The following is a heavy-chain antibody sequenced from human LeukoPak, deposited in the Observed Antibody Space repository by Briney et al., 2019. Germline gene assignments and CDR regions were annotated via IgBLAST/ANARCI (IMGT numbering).Heavy chain of an antibody. CDR1: GGSISTFY. CDR2: VYTSGST. Sequence: SETLSLTCTVSGGSISTFYWSWIRQPAGKGLEWIGRVYTSGSTNYNPSLKSRVTMSVNTSKNQFSLKLSSVTAADTAVYYCAGMRYGSGSYTYFDYWGQGTLVTVSS. J-gene: IGHJ4*02. D-gene: IGHD3-10*01. V-gene: IGHV4-4*07. CDR3: AGMRYGSGSYTYFDY.